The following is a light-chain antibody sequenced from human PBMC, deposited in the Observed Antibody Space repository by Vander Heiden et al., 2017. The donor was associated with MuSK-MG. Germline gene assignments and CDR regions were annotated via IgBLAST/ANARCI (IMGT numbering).Light chain of an antibody. Sequence: DIVMSQSLPSLPVTPGDPASIPCRSSQSLLHSNGYNYLDWYLQKPGQSPQLLIYLGSNRASGVPDRFSGSGSGTDFTLKISRVEAEDVGVYYCMQALQTPITFGQGTRLEIK. CDR3: MQALQTPIT. CDR2: LGS. CDR1: QSLLHSNGYNY. V-gene: IGKV2-28*01. J-gene: IGKJ5*01.